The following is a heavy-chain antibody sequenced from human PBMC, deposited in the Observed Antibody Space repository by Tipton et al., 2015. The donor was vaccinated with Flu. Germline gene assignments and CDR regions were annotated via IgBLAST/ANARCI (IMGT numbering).Heavy chain of an antibody. D-gene: IGHD3-9*01. Sequence: CAASGFTFSYYEMNWVRQAPGKGLEWVAYISSSANAKYYADSVKGRFTISRDNAKNSLYLQMNSLRAEDTGIYFCARDHPEYVDNPQWYFDLWGRGTLVDVSS. CDR3: ARDHPEYVDNPQWYFDL. CDR2: ISSSANAK. J-gene: IGHJ2*01. CDR1: GFTFSYYE. V-gene: IGHV3-48*03.